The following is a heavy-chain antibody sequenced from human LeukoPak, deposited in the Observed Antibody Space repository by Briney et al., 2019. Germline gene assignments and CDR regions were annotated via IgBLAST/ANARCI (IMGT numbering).Heavy chain of an antibody. D-gene: IGHD2-21*02. Sequence: GASVKVSCKTSGYTFTNYYIHWVRQAPGQGLEWMGWINPNSGGTNYAQKLQGRVTLTRDTSISTGYMELSSLRSDDTAVYYCALVTAGNWWFDPWGQGTLVTVSS. CDR2: INPNSGGT. J-gene: IGHJ5*02. CDR3: ALVTAGNWWFDP. CDR1: GYTFTNYY. V-gene: IGHV1-2*02.